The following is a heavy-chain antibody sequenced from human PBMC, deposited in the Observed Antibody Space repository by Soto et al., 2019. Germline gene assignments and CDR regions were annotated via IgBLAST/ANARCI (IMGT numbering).Heavy chain of an antibody. CDR2: TSAFYGNS. CDR1: GYPFSSYG. Sequence: ASVKVSCKASGYPFSSYGITWVRQAPGQGLEWMGWTSAFYGNSTYSEKFQGRVTMTIDTSTNTAYMDLRSLKSDDTAVYYCARLVVAGSLLDYWGLVTLVTVS. CDR3: ARLVVAGSLLDY. D-gene: IGHD2-15*01. J-gene: IGHJ4*02. V-gene: IGHV1-18*04.